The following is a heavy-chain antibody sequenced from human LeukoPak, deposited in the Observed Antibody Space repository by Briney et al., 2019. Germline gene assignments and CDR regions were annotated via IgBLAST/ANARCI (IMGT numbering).Heavy chain of an antibody. J-gene: IGHJ4*02. CDR1: GFTFSSDG. CDR3: AKGGVYSSSWYGDY. D-gene: IGHD6-13*01. Sequence: GGSLRLSWAASGFTFSSDGMHWVRQAPGKWLEWVAVISYYGSKKFYANSVKGRFTISRDNSKNTLYLQMNSMRAEDTAVYYCAKGGVYSSSWYGDYWGPGTLVTVSS. V-gene: IGHV3-30*18. CDR2: ISYYGSKK.